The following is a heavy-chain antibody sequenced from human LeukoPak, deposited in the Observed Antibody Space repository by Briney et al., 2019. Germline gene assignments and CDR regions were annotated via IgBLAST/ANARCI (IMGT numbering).Heavy chain of an antibody. V-gene: IGHV1-69*04. CDR1: GGTFSSYA. CDR3: ARGVGEYYDSTRAGFDY. Sequence: SVKVSCKASGGTFSSYAISWVRQAPGQGLEWMGRIIPILGIANYAQKFQGRVTITADESTSTAYMELSSLRSEDTAVYYCARGVGEYYDSTRAGFDYWGQGTLVTVSS. D-gene: IGHD3-22*01. CDR2: IIPILGIA. J-gene: IGHJ4*02.